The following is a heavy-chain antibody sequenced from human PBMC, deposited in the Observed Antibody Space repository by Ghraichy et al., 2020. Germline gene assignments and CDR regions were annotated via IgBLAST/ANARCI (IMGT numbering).Heavy chain of an antibody. CDR1: GFSFSSYS. Sequence: GGSLRLSCAASGFSFSSYSMYWVRQAPGKGLEWVASRNQDGSEESYVDSMKGRFTVSGDNAKKSLYLQMNSLRADDTAVYFCRLWVGELSSDYWGQGTLVTVSS. D-gene: IGHD3-10*01. V-gene: IGHV3-7*03. CDR3: RLWVGELSSDY. CDR2: RNQDGSEE. J-gene: IGHJ4*02.